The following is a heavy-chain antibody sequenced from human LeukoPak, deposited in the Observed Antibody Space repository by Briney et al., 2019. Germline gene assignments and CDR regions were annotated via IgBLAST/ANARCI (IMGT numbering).Heavy chain of an antibody. Sequence: GGSLRLPCAAPGFTLSGSAMRWVRQASGKRLEWVGRIRSRVNAYATSYAASVKGRFTISRDDPKNTAYLGMNSLKTEDTAVYYCARHGTTVTTSIWGQGTLVTVSS. J-gene: IGHJ4*02. D-gene: IGHD4-17*01. CDR1: GFTLSGSA. CDR2: IRSRVNAYAT. V-gene: IGHV3-73*01. CDR3: ARHGTTVTTSI.